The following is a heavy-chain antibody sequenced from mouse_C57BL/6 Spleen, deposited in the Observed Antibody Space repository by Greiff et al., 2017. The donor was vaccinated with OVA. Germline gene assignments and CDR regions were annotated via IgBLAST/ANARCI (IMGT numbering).Heavy chain of an antibody. CDR2: INSDGGST. CDR1: EYELPSHD. D-gene: IGHD1-1*01. CDR3: ARDEGGSHLGFAY. Sequence: EVKLMESGGGLVQPGESLKLSCESNEYELPSHDMSWVRKTPEKRLELVAAINSDGGSTYYPDTMERRFIISRDNTKKTLYLQMSSLRSEDTALYYCARDEGGSHLGFAYWGQGTLVTVSA. J-gene: IGHJ3*01. V-gene: IGHV5-2*01.